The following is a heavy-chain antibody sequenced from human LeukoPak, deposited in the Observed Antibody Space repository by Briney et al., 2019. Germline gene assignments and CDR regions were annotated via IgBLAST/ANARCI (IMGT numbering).Heavy chain of an antibody. J-gene: IGHJ4*02. V-gene: IGHV1-2*02. CDR2: INPNSGGT. D-gene: IGHD5-24*01. CDR1: GYTFNGYY. Sequence: ASVKVSCKASGYTFNGYYMHWVRQAPGHGLEWMGRINPNSGGTDYAQKFQGRVTMTSDTSISTAYMELSSLRSDDTAVYYCARDPRVVEIATRISDYWRQGTLVTVSS. CDR3: ARDPRVVEIATRISDY.